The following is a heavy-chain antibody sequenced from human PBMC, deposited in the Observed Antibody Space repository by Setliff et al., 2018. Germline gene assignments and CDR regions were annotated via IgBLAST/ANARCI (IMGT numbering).Heavy chain of an antibody. Sequence: TSETLSLTCDVSGISITSGHYWGWIRQPPGKGLEWIATIYHRGRTYYNPSLDSRVTISLDTSKNQYSLRLRSVTAADTAVYYCASPRRDDLDTPFDAFDLWGQGTLVTVSS. CDR1: GISITSGHY. J-gene: IGHJ4*02. CDR3: ASPRRDDLDTPFDAFDL. CDR2: IYHRGRT. D-gene: IGHD3-16*01. V-gene: IGHV4-38-2*01.